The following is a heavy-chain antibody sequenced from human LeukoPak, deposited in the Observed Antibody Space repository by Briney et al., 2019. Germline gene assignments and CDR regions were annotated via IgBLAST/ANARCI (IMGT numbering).Heavy chain of an antibody. D-gene: IGHD1-20*01. Sequence: SETLSLTCTVSGGSISSSSYYWGWIRQPPGKGLEWIGSIYYSGSTYYNPSLKSRVTISVDTSKNQFSLKLSSVTAADTAVYYCARVVTGTTAWGFDYWGQGTLVTVSS. J-gene: IGHJ4*02. CDR1: GGSISSSSYY. V-gene: IGHV4-39*07. CDR3: ARVVTGTTAWGFDY. CDR2: IYYSGST.